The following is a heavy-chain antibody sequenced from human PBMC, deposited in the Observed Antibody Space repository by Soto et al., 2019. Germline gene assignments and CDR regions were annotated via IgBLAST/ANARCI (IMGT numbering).Heavy chain of an antibody. J-gene: IGHJ4*02. V-gene: IGHV1-8*01. CDR1: GYTFTSYD. D-gene: IGHD3-22*01. CDR2: MNPNSGNT. Sequence: QVQLVQSGAEVKKPGASVKVSCKASGYTFTSYDINWVRQATGQGLEWMGWMNPNSGNTAYAQKFQGRITMTRNTSISTAYMELSSPRAEDTAVYYCAREKVTSGYPDWGQGSLVTVSS. CDR3: AREKVTSGYPD.